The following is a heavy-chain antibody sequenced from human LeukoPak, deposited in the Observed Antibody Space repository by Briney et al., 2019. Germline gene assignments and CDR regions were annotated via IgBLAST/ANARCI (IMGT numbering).Heavy chain of an antibody. CDR1: GYTFTGYY. J-gene: IGHJ5*02. CDR3: ARDQVISNWFDP. CDR2: INPNSGGT. D-gene: IGHD2-21*01. Sequence: ASVKVSCKASGYTFTGYYMHWVRQPPGQGLEWMGWINPNSGGTNYAQKFQGRVTMTRDTSISTAYMELSRLSSDDTAVYYCARDQVISNWFDPWGQGTLVTVSS. V-gene: IGHV1-2*02.